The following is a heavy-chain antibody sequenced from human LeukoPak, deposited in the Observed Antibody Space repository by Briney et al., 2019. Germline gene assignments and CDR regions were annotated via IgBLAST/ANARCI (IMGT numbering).Heavy chain of an antibody. D-gene: IGHD2-8*01. V-gene: IGHV1-8*03. Sequence: ASVKVSCKASGYTFTSYDINWVRQATGQGLEWMGWMNPNSGNTGYAQKFQGRVTITRNTSISTAYMELSSLRSEDTAVYYCARVPRYCTNGVCPGSFDYWGQGTLVTVSS. CDR2: MNPNSGNT. J-gene: IGHJ4*02. CDR3: ARVPRYCTNGVCPGSFDY. CDR1: GYTFTSYD.